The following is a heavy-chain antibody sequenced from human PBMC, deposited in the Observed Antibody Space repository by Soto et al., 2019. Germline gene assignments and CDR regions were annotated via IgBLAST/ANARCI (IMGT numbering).Heavy chain of an antibody. CDR3: ARVLRGWFDP. V-gene: IGHV4-4*02. CDR1: GGSITSANW. CDR2: ISHSGIT. Sequence: SETRSLTCAVSGGSITSANWWTFLRQPPGGGLEWIGEISHSGITNYKASLKSRVTMSVDKTKNDVSLKLTSVTAADTAVYYCARVLRGWFDPWGQGTPVTVSS. J-gene: IGHJ5*02.